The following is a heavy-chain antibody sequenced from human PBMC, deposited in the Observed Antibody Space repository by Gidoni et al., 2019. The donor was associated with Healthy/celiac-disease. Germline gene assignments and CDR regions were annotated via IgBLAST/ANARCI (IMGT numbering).Heavy chain of an antibody. CDR3: AKDQGYYDFWSGYSIHDY. Sequence: QVQLVESGGGVVQPGRSLRLSCAASGFTFSSYGMNCVRQAQGKGLEGVAVISYDGSNKSYADSVKVRFNISRDNSKNTLYLQMNSLRVEDTAVYYCAKDQGYYDFWSGYSIHDYWGQGTLVTVSS. D-gene: IGHD3-3*01. CDR2: ISYDGSNK. J-gene: IGHJ4*02. CDR1: GFTFSSYG. V-gene: IGHV3-30*18.